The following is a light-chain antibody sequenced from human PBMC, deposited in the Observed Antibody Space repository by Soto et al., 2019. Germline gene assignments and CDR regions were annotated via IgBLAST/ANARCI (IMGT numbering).Light chain of an antibody. CDR2: DAS. J-gene: IGKJ1*01. Sequence: DIQMTQSPSTVSASVGDRVTITCRASQSIGGRLAWFQQRPGKAPQYLIHDASILQSGVPSRFSGSGSGTEFILTINSLQPEDFATYYCQQDYSFPRTFGLGTKVDIK. CDR1: QSIGGR. V-gene: IGKV1-12*01. CDR3: QQDYSFPRT.